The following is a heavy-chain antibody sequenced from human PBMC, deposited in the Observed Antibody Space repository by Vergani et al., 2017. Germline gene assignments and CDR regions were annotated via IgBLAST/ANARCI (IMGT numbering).Heavy chain of an antibody. CDR2: IIPIFGTA. CDR3: AGNYIVGVPAAMALDY. D-gene: IGHD2-2*01. J-gene: IGHJ4*02. V-gene: IGHV1-69*01. Sequence: QVQLVQSGAEVKKPGSSVKVSCKASGGTFSSYAISWVRQAPGQGLEWMGGIIPIFGTANYAQKFQGRVTITADDSTSTAYMELSSLRSEDTAVYYCAGNYIVGVPAAMALDYWGQGTLVTVSS. CDR1: GGTFSSYA.